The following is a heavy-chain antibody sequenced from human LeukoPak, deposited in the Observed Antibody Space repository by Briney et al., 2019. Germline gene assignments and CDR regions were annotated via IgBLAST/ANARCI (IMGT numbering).Heavy chain of an antibody. V-gene: IGHV1-69*01. J-gene: IGHJ5*02. D-gene: IGHD3-10*01. CDR1: GGTFSSYA. CDR3: ARDFIPKILGSGSYYKTFPLGWFDP. CDR2: IIPIFDTA. Sequence: SVKVSCKASGGTFSSYAISWVRQAPGQGLEWMGGIIPIFDTANYAQKFQGRVTITADESTSTAYMELSSLRSEDTAVYYCARDFIPKILGSGSYYKTFPLGWFDPWGQGTLVTVSS.